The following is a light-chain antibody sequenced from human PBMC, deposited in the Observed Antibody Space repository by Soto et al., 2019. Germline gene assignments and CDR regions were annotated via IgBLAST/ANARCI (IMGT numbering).Light chain of an antibody. CDR2: KAS. V-gene: IGKV1-5*03. Sequence: DIQMTQAPSSLSASVGDRVSITCRASQSSSSYLNWYQQKPGKAPKLLIYKASTLKSGVPSRFSGSGSGTEFTLTISSLQPDDFAVYYCQQYNNWPRTFGQGTKVDIK. CDR3: QQYNNWPRT. CDR1: QSSSSY. J-gene: IGKJ1*01.